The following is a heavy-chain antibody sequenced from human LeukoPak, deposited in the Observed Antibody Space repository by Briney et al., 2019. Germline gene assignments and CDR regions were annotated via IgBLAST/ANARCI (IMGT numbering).Heavy chain of an antibody. Sequence: GGSLRLSCAASGFTFSNYWMTWVRQAPGKGLEWGANIKQDESEKYYVDSVRGRFTISRDNGKNSMYLQLNSLRAEDTAVYYCVRDTGGSGSYPDYWGQGTLVTVSS. CDR2: IKQDESEK. V-gene: IGHV3-7*01. D-gene: IGHD1-26*01. J-gene: IGHJ4*02. CDR3: VRDTGGSGSYPDY. CDR1: GFTFSNYW.